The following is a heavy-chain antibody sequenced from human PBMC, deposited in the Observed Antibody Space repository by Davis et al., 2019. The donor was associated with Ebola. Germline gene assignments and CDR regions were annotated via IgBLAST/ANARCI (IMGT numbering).Heavy chain of an antibody. D-gene: IGHD1-20*01. CDR3: ARSFNCCWPYYYYYGMDV. V-gene: IGHV3-48*04. Sequence: GESLKISCAASGFTFSGSAMHWVRQAPGQGLEWVSYISSSGSTIYYADSVKGRFTISRDNAKNSLYLQMNSLRAEDTAVYYCARSFNCCWPYYYYYGMDVWGQGTTVTVSS. CDR1: GFTFSGSA. CDR2: ISSSGSTI. J-gene: IGHJ6*02.